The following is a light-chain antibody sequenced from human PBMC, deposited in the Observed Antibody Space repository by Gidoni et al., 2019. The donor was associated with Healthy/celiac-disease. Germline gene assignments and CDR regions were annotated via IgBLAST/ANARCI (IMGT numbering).Light chain of an antibody. V-gene: IGLV1-40*01. J-gene: IGLJ2*01. CDR1: SSNIGAGYD. CDR3: QSYDSILSGVV. CDR2: GNS. Sequence: QSVLTQPPSVAGAPGQRVTISSTGSSSNIGAGYDVHWYQQLPGTAPNLLIYGNSNRPSGVPDRFSGSNSCTSASLAITGLQAEDEADYYCQSYDSILSGVVFGGGTKLTVL.